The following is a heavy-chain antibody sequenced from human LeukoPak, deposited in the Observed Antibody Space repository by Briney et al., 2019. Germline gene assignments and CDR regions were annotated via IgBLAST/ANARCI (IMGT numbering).Heavy chain of an antibody. V-gene: IGHV3-21*04. J-gene: IGHJ4*02. Sequence: GGSLRLSCAASGFTFSSYSMNWVRQAPGKGLEWVSSISSSSSYIYYADSVKGRFTISRDNAKNSLYLQMNSLRAEDTAVYYCAKDWDVAASPFDYWGQGTLVTVSS. D-gene: IGHD2-15*01. CDR1: GFTFSSYS. CDR2: ISSSSSYI. CDR3: AKDWDVAASPFDY.